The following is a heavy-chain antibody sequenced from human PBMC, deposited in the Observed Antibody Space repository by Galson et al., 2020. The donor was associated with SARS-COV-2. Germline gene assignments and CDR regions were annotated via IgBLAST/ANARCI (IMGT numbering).Heavy chain of an antibody. D-gene: IGHD6-13*01. V-gene: IGHV1-8*01. Sequence: ASVKVSCKASGYTFTSYDINWVRQATGQGLEWMGWMNPNSGNTGYAQKFQGRVTMTRNTSISTAYMELSSLRSEDTAVYYCARTVLGYSSSWLDYYYYMDVWGKGTTVTVSS. CDR3: ARTVLGYSSSWLDYYYYMDV. CDR2: MNPNSGNT. J-gene: IGHJ6*03. CDR1: GYTFTSYD.